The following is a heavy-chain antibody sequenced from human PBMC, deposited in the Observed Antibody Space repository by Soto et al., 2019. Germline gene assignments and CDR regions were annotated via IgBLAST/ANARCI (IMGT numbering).Heavy chain of an antibody. D-gene: IGHD3-10*01. J-gene: IGHJ6*02. CDR2: IFSNDAK. V-gene: IGHV2-26*01. CDR3: ARTVRITMVRGVSPQNTYYYYGMDV. CDR1: GFSLSNARMG. Sequence: QVTLKESGPVLVKPTETLTLTCTVSGFSLSNARMGVSWIRQPPGKALEWLAHIFSNDAKSYSTSLKSRLTISKDTSKSQVVLTMTNMDPVDTATSYCARTVRITMVRGVSPQNTYYYYGMDVWGQGTTVTVSS.